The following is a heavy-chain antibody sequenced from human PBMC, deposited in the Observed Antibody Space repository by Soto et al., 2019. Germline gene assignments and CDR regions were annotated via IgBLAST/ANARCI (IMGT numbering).Heavy chain of an antibody. D-gene: IGHD6-13*01. J-gene: IGHJ3*02. V-gene: IGHV4-4*02. CDR2: IYHSGST. CDR1: GGFISSSNW. Sequence: SETLSLTYAVSGGFISSSNWWSWVRQPPGKGLEWIGEIYHSGSTNYNPSLKSRVTISVDKSKNQFSLKLSSVTAADTAVYYCARRIAAAGTDAFDIWGQGTMVTVSS. CDR3: ARRIAAAGTDAFDI.